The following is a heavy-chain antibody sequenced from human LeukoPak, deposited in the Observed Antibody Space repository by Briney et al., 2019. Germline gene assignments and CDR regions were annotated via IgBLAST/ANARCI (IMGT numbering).Heavy chain of an antibody. D-gene: IGHD2-2*01. J-gene: IGHJ5*02. V-gene: IGHV3-23*01. CDR1: GFTFSSYA. CDR3: AKDGGEEVVPAAIRMYNWFDP. Sequence: GGSLRLSCAASGFTFSSYAMSWVRQAPGKGLEWVSAISGSGGSTYYADSVKGRFTISRDNSKNTLYLQMNSLRAEDTAVYYCAKDGGEEVVPAAIRMYNWFDPWGQGTLVTVSS. CDR2: ISGSGGST.